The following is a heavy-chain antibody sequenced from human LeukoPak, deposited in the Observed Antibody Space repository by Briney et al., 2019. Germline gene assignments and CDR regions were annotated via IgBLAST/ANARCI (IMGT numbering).Heavy chain of an antibody. CDR3: VRDTSIIVGPRLDY. CDR2: VQQDGGVK. J-gene: IGHJ4*02. CDR1: GFSFSSYW. D-gene: IGHD1-26*01. V-gene: IGHV3-7*01. Sequence: GGFLRLSCAASGFSFSSYWMSWVRQAPGKGLEWVAIVQQDGGVKDYVESVKGRFTISRDNADNSLYLQMNSLTAEDTAIYYCVRDTSIIVGPRLDYWGQGTLVTVSS.